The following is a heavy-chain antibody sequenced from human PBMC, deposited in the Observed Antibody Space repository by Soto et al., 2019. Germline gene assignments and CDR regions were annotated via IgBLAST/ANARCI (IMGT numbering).Heavy chain of an antibody. V-gene: IGHV1-24*01. CDR3: ATASGHHSSSWGTDYYYGMDV. CDR1: GYTLTELS. Sequence: ASVKVSCKVSGYTLTELSMHWVRQAPGKGLEWMGGSDPEDGETIYAQKFQGRVTMTEDTSTDTAYMELSSLRSEDTAVYYCATASGHHSSSWGTDYYYGMDVCGQGTSVTVSS. J-gene: IGHJ6*02. D-gene: IGHD6-13*01. CDR2: SDPEDGET.